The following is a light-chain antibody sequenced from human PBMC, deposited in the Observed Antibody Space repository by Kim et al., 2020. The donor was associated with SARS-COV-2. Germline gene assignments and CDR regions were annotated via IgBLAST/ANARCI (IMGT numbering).Light chain of an antibody. J-gene: IGLJ2*01. CDR2: GKN. V-gene: IGLV3-19*01. CDR3: NSHDSNDNVV. CDR1: SLRSYY. Sequence: VALGQTVMISCQGDSLRSYYGTCHQQTPGHAPLLVIYGKNNPPSGIPDRFSGTTSGTAASLTITGHQAGDDADYYCNSHDSNDNVVFGGGTQLTVL.